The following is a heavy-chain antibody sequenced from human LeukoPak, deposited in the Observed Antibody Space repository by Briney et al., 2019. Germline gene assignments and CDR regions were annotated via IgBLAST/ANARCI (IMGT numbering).Heavy chain of an antibody. Sequence: PSQTLSLTCTVSGGSLSSGGSYWSWIRQRPGKGLEWIGYVYYSGSTYYNPSLKSRGTISIDTSKNQFSLKLTSVTAADTAVYYCARQRGNFDYWGQGTLVTVSS. CDR2: VYYSGST. CDR3: ARQRGNFDY. CDR1: GGSLSSGGSY. V-gene: IGHV4-31*03. J-gene: IGHJ4*02. D-gene: IGHD1-1*01.